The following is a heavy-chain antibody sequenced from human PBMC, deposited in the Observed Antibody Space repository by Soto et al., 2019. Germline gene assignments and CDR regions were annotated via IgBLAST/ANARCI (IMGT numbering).Heavy chain of an antibody. CDR1: GDSISNIRW. Sequence: SETLSLTCTVSGDSISNIRWWTWVRQPPGESLEWIGEVYHSGLANYNPSLQSRVTILVDKSKSQFSLKLSSVTAADTAVYYCARTSYDSSGKAADPCGQGTLVTLSS. J-gene: IGHJ5*02. CDR3: ARTSYDSSGKAADP. D-gene: IGHD3-22*01. CDR2: VYHSGLA. V-gene: IGHV4-4*02.